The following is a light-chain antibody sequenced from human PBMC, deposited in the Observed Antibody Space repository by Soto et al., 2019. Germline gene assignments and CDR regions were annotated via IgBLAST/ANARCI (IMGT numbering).Light chain of an antibody. CDR1: QSVSSSY. CDR2: GAS. Sequence: EIVLTQSPGTLSLSPGERATISCRASQSVSSSYLAWYQQKPGQAPRLLIYGASSSATGIPDRFSGSGSGTDFTLTISRLEPEDFAVYYCQQYGSSPALTFGGGTKVDIK. J-gene: IGKJ4*01. V-gene: IGKV3-20*01. CDR3: QQYGSSPALT.